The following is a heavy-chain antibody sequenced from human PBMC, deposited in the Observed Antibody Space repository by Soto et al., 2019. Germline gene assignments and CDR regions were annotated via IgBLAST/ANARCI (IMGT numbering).Heavy chain of an antibody. CDR3: ARGVPYSYGYVSWFDP. D-gene: IGHD5-18*01. CDR2: IYYSGST. Sequence: QVQLQESGPGLVKPSETLSLTCTVSGGSVSSGSYYWSWIRQPPGKGLEWIGYIYYSGSTNYNPSLKSRVTISVDTSKNQSSLKLSSVTAADTAVYYCARGVPYSYGYVSWFDPWGQGTLVTVSS. CDR1: GGSVSSGSYY. V-gene: IGHV4-61*01. J-gene: IGHJ5*02.